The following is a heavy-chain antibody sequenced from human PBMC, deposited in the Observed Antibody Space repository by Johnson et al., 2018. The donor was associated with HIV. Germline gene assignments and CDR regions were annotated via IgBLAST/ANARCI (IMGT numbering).Heavy chain of an antibody. V-gene: IGHV3-30*04. CDR3: AREGGVHCTGGVCYRSTDAFDF. CDR2: ISYDGSNK. J-gene: IGHJ3*01. D-gene: IGHD2-8*02. CDR1: GFTFSGYA. Sequence: QVQLVESGGDVVKPERSLRLSCAASGFTFSGYALHWVRQAPGKGLEWVAVISYDGSNKYYADSVKGRFTISRDNSKNTLYLQMNSLRAEDTAVYYCAREGGVHCTGGVCYRSTDAFDFWGQGTMVTVSS.